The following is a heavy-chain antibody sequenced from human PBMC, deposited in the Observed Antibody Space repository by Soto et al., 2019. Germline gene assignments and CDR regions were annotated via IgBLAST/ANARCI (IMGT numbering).Heavy chain of an antibody. V-gene: IGHV4-39*02. J-gene: IGHJ4*02. CDR2: IYYSGNT. CDR1: GGSISSSSYY. Sequence: QLQLQESGPGLVKPSETLSLTCTVSGGSISSSSYYWGWIRQPPGKGLEWIGSIYYSGNTYYNPYPQTQLTKSVYTSKNQFSLKRRSVTAADTAVYYRAREGGGYCGGGSCLVDSWGQGTLVTVSS. D-gene: IGHD2-15*01. CDR3: AREGGGYCGGGSCLVDS.